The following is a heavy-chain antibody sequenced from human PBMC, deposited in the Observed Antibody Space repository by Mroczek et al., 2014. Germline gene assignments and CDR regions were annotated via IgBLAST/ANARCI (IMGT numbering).Heavy chain of an antibody. CDR2: ISGGGTDT. CDR3: ATRRGDY. Sequence: ESGGGLVQPGGSLRLSCAGSGFTFSNYAMYWVRQAPGAGLDWVSAISGGGTDTYYADSVKGRFSISRDNSKESVFLQMNSLRAEDTAIYYCATRRGDYWGQGTLVTVSS. V-gene: IGHV3-23*01. CDR1: GFTFSNYA. J-gene: IGHJ4*02. D-gene: IGHD4-23*01.